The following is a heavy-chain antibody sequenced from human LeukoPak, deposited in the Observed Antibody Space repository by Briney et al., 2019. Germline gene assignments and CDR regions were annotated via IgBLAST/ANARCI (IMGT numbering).Heavy chain of an antibody. V-gene: IGHV3-21*01. Sequence: GGSLRLSCAASGFTFSGYSMNWVRQAPGKGLEWVSSISSSSSYIYYADSVKGRFTISRDNAKNSLYLQMNSLRAEDTALYYCARDLRDGYNLLDSWGQGTLVTVSS. CDR3: ARDLRDGYNLLDS. CDR1: GFTFSGYS. D-gene: IGHD5-24*01. CDR2: ISSSSSYI. J-gene: IGHJ4*02.